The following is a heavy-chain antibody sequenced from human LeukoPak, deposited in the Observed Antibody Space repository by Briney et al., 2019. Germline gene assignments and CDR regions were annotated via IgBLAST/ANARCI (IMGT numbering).Heavy chain of an antibody. CDR2: IYTSGST. J-gene: IGHJ6*03. Sequence: PSETLSLTCTVSGGSISSYYWSWIRQPAGKGLEWIGRIYTSGSTNYNPSLKGRVTISVDTSKNQFSLKLSSVTAADTAVYYCARDYVVVVPAAIWYYMDVWGKGTTVTVSS. CDR3: ARDYVVVVPAAIWYYMDV. V-gene: IGHV4-4*07. D-gene: IGHD2-2*02. CDR1: GGSISSYY.